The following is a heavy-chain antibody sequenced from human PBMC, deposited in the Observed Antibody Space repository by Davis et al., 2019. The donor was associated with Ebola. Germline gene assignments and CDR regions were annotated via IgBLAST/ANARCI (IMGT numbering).Heavy chain of an antibody. CDR1: GFTFGDYA. Sequence: GESLKISCTASGFTFGDYAMSWFRQAPGKGLEWVGFIRSKAYGGTTEYAASVKGRFTISRDDSKSIAYLQMNSLKTEDTAVYYCTRVGDSGYDYPYYFDYWGQGTLVTVSS. CDR3: TRVGDSGYDYPYYFDY. CDR2: IRSKAYGGTT. V-gene: IGHV3-49*03. D-gene: IGHD5-12*01. J-gene: IGHJ4*02.